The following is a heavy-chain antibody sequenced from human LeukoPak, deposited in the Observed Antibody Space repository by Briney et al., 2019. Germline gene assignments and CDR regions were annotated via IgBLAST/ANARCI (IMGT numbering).Heavy chain of an antibody. V-gene: IGHV1-18*01. CDR1: GYIFTNYG. D-gene: IGHD6-19*01. CDR3: ARDTSSGWYYFEY. CDR2: ISPHNGNT. Sequence: ASVKVSCKASGYIFTNYGISWVRQAPGQGLEWMGWISPHNGNTKFAQKFQGRVTMTAETSTGTAYMELRSLRSDYTAVYYCARDTSSGWYYFEYWGQGALVTVSS. J-gene: IGHJ4*02.